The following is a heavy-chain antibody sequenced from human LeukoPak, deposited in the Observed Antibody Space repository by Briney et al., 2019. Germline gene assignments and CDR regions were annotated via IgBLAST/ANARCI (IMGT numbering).Heavy chain of an antibody. J-gene: IGHJ5*02. Sequence: SQTLSLTCTVSGGSISSGDYYWSWIRQPPGKGLEWIGYIYYSGSTYYNPSLKSRVTISVDTSKNQFSLKLSSVTAADTAVYYCARGNGRLGYCSSTSCYRWFDPWGQGTLVTVSS. CDR1: GGSISSGDYY. CDR2: IYYSGST. CDR3: ARGNGRLGYCSSTSCYRWFDP. V-gene: IGHV4-30-4*08. D-gene: IGHD2-2*01.